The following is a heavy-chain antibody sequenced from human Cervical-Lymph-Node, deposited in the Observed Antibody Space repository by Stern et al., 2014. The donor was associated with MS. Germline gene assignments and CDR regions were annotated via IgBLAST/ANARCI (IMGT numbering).Heavy chain of an antibody. Sequence: VQLVESGGGVVQPGRSLRLSCAASGFTFSSYTMHWVSQAPGKGLEWVAVISYDGNSKFYADSVKGRFTISRDNSKNTLFLQMNSLRTEDTAVYYCARDGRSVWGQGTLVTVSS. J-gene: IGHJ4*02. CDR3: ARDGRSV. CDR2: ISYDGNSK. CDR1: GFTFSSYT. V-gene: IGHV3-30-3*01.